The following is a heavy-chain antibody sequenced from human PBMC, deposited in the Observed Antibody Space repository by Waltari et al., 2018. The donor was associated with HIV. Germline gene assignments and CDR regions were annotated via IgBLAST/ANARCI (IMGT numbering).Heavy chain of an antibody. J-gene: IGHJ2*01. CDR3: ARSTGGWLGFWYFDL. CDR2: IYYSGST. V-gene: IGHV4-39*02. Sequence: QLQLQESGPGLVKPSETLSLTCTVSGGSISSSTYYWGWIRQPPGKGLEWIGSIYYSGSTYYNPSLKSRVTISVDTSKNHFSLKLSSVTAADTAVYYCARSTGGWLGFWYFDLWGRGTLVTVSS. D-gene: IGHD6-19*01. CDR1: GGSISSSTYY.